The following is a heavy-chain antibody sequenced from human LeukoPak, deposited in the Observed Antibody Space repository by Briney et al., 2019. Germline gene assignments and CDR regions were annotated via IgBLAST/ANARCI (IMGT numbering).Heavy chain of an antibody. V-gene: IGHV3-23*01. D-gene: IGHD4-17*01. J-gene: IGHJ4*02. CDR1: GFTFSSYG. CDR2: ISGSGGST. Sequence: GGSLRLSCAASGFTFSSYGMSWVRQAPGKGLEWVSAISGSGGSTYYADSVKGRFTIPRDNFKTTLYLQMNSLRAEDTAVYYCAKDRLKSGDLDYFDYWGQGTLVTVSS. CDR3: AKDRLKSGDLDYFDY.